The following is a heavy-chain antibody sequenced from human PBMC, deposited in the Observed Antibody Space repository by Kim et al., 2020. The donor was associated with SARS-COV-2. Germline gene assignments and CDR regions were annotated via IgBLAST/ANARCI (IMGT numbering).Heavy chain of an antibody. J-gene: IGHJ4*02. V-gene: IGHV3-30*04. Sequence: GGSLRLSCAASGFTFSSYTMHWVRQAPGKGLEWVALIFYDGQNEYYADSVQGRFTISRDNSKATLYLQMDSLTTEDTAMYYCVTEGAASGSTDFDFWGQGTLVTVSS. CDR1: GFTFSSYT. CDR2: IFYDGQNE. D-gene: IGHD6-13*01. CDR3: VTEGAASGSTDFDF.